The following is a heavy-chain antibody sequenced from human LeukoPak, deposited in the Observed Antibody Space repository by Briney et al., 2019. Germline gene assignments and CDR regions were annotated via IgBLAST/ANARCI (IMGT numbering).Heavy chain of an antibody. CDR1: GGSVSSGGYY. D-gene: IGHD4-17*01. Sequence: SETLSLTCTVSGGSVSSGGYYWSWILHHPGKGLEWIVYIYYSGSTHYNPSLKSLVTISVATSKNQFSLKLSSVTAADSAVYYCARGAYGDSLSWFDPWGQGTLVTVSS. CDR3: ARGAYGDSLSWFDP. J-gene: IGHJ5*02. V-gene: IGHV4-31*01. CDR2: IYYSGST.